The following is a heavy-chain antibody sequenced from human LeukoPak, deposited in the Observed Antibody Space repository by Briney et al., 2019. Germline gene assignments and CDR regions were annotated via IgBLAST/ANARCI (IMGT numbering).Heavy chain of an antibody. CDR2: ISGSGGST. J-gene: IGHJ6*02. V-gene: IGHV3-23*01. CDR1: GFTFSSYA. D-gene: IGHD4-11*01. CDR3: AKVATGYYYYGMDV. Sequence: GGSLRLSCAASGFTFSSYAMSWVRQAPGKGLEWVSAISGSGGSTYYADSVKGRFTISRDNSKNTLYLQMNSLRAEATAVYYCAKVATGYYYYGMDVWGQGTTVTVSS.